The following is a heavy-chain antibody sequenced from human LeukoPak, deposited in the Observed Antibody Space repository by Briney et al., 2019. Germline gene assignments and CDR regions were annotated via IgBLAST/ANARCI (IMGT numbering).Heavy chain of an antibody. V-gene: IGHV1-2*02. J-gene: IGHJ4*02. D-gene: IGHD2-15*01. Sequence: ASVKVSCKASGNTFTGYYMHWVRQAPGQGLEWMGWINPNSGGTNYAQKLQGRVTMTRDTSISSAYMELSRLRSDDTAVYYCARRPQYCRGGACYDWGQGTLVTVSS. CDR2: INPNSGGT. CDR1: GNTFTGYY. CDR3: ARRPQYCRGGACYD.